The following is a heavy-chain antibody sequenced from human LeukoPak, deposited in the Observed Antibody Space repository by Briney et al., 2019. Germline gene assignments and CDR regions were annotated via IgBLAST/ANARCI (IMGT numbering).Heavy chain of an antibody. CDR2: ISHSGST. D-gene: IGHD6-13*01. Sequence: SETLSLTCTVSGGSISTSNWWSWVRQPPGKGLEWIGEISHSGSTNHNPSLKSRVTISVDKSKNQFSLKLSSVTAADTAVYYCARDSRISAAGRGLYYFDYWGQGTLVTVSS. CDR3: ARDSRISAAGRGLYYFDY. V-gene: IGHV4-4*02. CDR1: GGSISTSNW. J-gene: IGHJ4*02.